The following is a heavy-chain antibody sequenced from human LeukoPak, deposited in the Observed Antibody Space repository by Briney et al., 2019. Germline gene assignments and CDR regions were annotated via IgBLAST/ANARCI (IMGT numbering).Heavy chain of an antibody. CDR1: GYTFTSYD. CDR3: ARGIGYFDWSEPDY. CDR2: MNPNSGNT. D-gene: IGHD3-9*01. J-gene: IGHJ4*02. Sequence: ASVKVSCKASGYTFTSYDINWVRQATGQGFEWMGWMNPNSGNTGYAQKFQGRVTMTRNTSISTAYMELSSLRSEDTAVYYCARGIGYFDWSEPDYWGQGTLVTVSS. V-gene: IGHV1-8*01.